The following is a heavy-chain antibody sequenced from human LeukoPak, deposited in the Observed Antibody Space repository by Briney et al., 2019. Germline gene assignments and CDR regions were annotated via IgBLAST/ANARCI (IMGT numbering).Heavy chain of an antibody. V-gene: IGHV4-59*05. D-gene: IGHD2-2*01. Sequence: SETLSLTCTVSGGSINNYYWNWIRQPPGKGLEWIGSIYYSGSTYYNPSLKSRVTISVDTSKNQFSLKLSSVTAADTAVYYCATRGYCSSTSCYLIDYWGQGTLVTVSS. J-gene: IGHJ4*02. CDR2: IYYSGST. CDR1: GGSINNYY. CDR3: ATRGYCSSTSCYLIDY.